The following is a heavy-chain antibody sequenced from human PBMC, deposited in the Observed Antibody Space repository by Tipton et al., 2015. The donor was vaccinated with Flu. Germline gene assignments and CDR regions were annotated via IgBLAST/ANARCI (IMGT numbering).Heavy chain of an antibody. V-gene: IGHV4-59*01. CDR2: IYYSGGT. CDR3: ARARAPYYYYAMDV. Sequence: QLVQSGAEVKPSETLSLTCTVSDDAITYYYWSWIRQPPGKGLEWIGYIYYSGGTNYNPSLQRRLSISVDSSKNQLSLKLTSVTAADTAVYYCARARAPYYYYAMDVWGQGATVTVS. J-gene: IGHJ6*02. CDR1: DDAITYYY. D-gene: IGHD3-10*01.